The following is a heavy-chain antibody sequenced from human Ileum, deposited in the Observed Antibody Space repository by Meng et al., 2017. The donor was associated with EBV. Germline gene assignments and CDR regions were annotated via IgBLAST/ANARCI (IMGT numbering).Heavy chain of an antibody. CDR2: IYRSGSS. CDR3: ARDPAYPRGLFDS. CDR1: GDSIRTSDHY. J-gene: IGHJ4*02. V-gene: IGHV4-39*07. Sequence: LHLQESGPGLVTPSDTLSLTCIVSGDSIRTSDHYWNWIRRSPWKGLEWIASIYRSGSSYFDPSLKSRVSLSLDTSKNQFSLKLSSVTAADTALYYCARDPAYPRGLFDSWGQGILVTVSS. D-gene: IGHD3-10*01.